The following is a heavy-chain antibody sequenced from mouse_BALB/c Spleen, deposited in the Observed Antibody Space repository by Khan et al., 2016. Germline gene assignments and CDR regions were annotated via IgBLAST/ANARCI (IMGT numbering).Heavy chain of an antibody. V-gene: IGHV1-39*01. CDR1: GYSFTGYN. CDR3: AQCVGTSFYYDV. D-gene: IGHD6-1*01. Sequence: VQLQQSGPELEKPGASVKISCKASGYSFTGYNMNWVKQSNGKSLEWIGNIDPYYGGTSFNQKFKGKATLTVDKSSSTAYMQHNIMTSKDSADYYGAQCVGTSFYYDVWGAGTAVTVA. CDR2: IDPYYGGT. J-gene: IGHJ1*01.